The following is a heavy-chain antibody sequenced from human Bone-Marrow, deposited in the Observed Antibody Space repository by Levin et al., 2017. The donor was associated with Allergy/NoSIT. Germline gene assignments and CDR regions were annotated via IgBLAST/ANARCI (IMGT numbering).Heavy chain of an antibody. CDR2: IAYDGSNK. CDR3: AKMFHDGGGRPMRNFDS. CDR1: GLTISSYG. Sequence: QTGGSLRLSCAASGLTISSYGMHWIRQAPGKGLEWVAVIAYDGSNKFYADSVKGRFTISRDDSKNTLYLEMNSLRAEDTAVYYCAKMFHDGGGRPMRNFDSWGQGTLVTVSS. D-gene: IGHD2-15*01. J-gene: IGHJ4*02. V-gene: IGHV3-30*18.